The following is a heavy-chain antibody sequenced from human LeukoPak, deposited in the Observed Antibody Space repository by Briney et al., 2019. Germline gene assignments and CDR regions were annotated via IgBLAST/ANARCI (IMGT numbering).Heavy chain of an antibody. J-gene: IGHJ4*02. CDR1: GYTFTSYY. CDR3: AAGHLGSYAENYFDY. V-gene: IGHV1-46*01. Sequence: ASVKVSCKASGYTFTSYYMHWVRQAPGQGLKWMGIINPSGGSTSYAQKFQGRVTMTRDMSTSTAYMELSSLRSEDTAVYFCAAGHLGSYAENYFDYWGQGTLVTVSS. D-gene: IGHD1-26*01. CDR2: INPSGGST.